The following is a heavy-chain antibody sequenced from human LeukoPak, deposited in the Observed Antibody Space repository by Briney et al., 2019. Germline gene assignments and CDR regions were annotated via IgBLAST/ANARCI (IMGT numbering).Heavy chain of an antibody. CDR2: IYYSGST. Sequence: SETLSLTCTVSGGSISSYYWSWIRQPPGKGLERIGYIYYSGSTNYNPSLKSRVTISVDTSKNQFSLKLSSVTAADTAVYYCARLYGDYGGDWFDPWGQGTLVTVSS. CDR3: ARLYGDYGGDWFDP. D-gene: IGHD4-17*01. V-gene: IGHV4-59*01. CDR1: GGSISSYY. J-gene: IGHJ5*02.